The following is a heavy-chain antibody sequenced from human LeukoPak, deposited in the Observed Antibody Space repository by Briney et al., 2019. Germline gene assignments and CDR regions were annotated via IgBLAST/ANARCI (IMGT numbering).Heavy chain of an antibody. CDR3: AREVQDAFDI. V-gene: IGHV3-33*08. Sequence: PGGSLRLSCAASGFTLSSYWMHWVRQAPGKGLEWVALIWYDGSNEYYADSVKGRFAISRDNSKNTLYLQMNSLRAEDTAVYYCAREVQDAFDIWGQGTMVIVSS. CDR1: GFTLSSYW. CDR2: IWYDGSNE. J-gene: IGHJ3*02.